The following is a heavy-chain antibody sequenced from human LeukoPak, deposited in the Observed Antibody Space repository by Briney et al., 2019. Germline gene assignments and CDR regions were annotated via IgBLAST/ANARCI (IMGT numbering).Heavy chain of an antibody. CDR1: GFTFSSYA. V-gene: IGHV3-23*01. CDR3: AKSVAVATSGGY. CDR2: ISGSGGST. Sequence: GGSLRLSCAASGFTFSSYAMSWVRQAPGKGLEWVSAISGSGGSTYYADSVKGRFTISRGNSKNTLYLQMNSLRAEDTAVYYCAKSVAVATSGGYWGQGTLVTVSS. D-gene: IGHD6-19*01. J-gene: IGHJ4*02.